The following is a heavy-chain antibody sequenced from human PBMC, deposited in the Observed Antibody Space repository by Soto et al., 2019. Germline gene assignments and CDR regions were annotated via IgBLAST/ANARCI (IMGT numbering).Heavy chain of an antibody. D-gene: IGHD3-3*01. Sequence: QVQLVESGGGVVQPGKSLRLSCEASGFTFSIYGMHWVRQAPGKGLEWVALISYDGSKKVYADSAKGRFTISRDSSKNTLYLQMNSLRVDDTAIYYCAKXXXDGXYXSXXYSFDHWGQGTLVTVSS. CDR2: ISYDGSKK. V-gene: IGHV3-30*18. CDR1: GFTFSIYG. CDR3: AKXXXDGXYXSXXYSFDH. J-gene: IGHJ4*02.